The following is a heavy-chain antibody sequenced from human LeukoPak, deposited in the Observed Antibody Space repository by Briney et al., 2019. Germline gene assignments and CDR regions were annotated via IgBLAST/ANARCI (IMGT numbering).Heavy chain of an antibody. D-gene: IGHD2-2*01. V-gene: IGHV3-74*01. CDR2: INTDGSST. Sequence: GGSLRLSCAASGFTFSSYWMHWVRQAPGKGLVWVSRINTDGSSTSYADSVKGRFTISRDNAKNTLYLQMNSLRAEDTAVYYCARVGSYCSSTSCSPRYYYYYMDVWGKGTTVTVSS. J-gene: IGHJ6*03. CDR1: GFTFSSYW. CDR3: ARVGSYCSSTSCSPRYYYYYMDV.